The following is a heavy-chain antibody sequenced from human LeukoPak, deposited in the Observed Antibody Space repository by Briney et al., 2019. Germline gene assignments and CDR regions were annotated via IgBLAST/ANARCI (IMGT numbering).Heavy chain of an antibody. V-gene: IGHV1-18*01. J-gene: IGHJ4*02. Sequence: ASVKVSCKASGYTFTSYGICWVRQAPGQGLEWMGWISAYKGKTNYPQKLQGRVTMTTNTSTSTTYMEMRSLRSDDTAVYYCAGDRRYSGPDYWGQGTLVTVSS. CDR1: GYTFTSYG. D-gene: IGHD5-12*01. CDR3: AGDRRYSGPDY. CDR2: ISAYKGKT.